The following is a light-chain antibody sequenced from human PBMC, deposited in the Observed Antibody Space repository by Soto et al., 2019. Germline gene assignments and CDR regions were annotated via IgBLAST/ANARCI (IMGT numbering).Light chain of an antibody. CDR3: QQSNSYPYT. Sequence: DIQMTQCPSTLSASVGDRVTITCRASQSISTWLAWYQQKPRKAPKLLIYKASSLDNGVPSRFSGSGSGTEFTLTITSLQPDDFATYYCQQSNSYPYTFGQGTKLEIK. V-gene: IGKV1-5*03. CDR2: KAS. J-gene: IGKJ2*01. CDR1: QSISTW.